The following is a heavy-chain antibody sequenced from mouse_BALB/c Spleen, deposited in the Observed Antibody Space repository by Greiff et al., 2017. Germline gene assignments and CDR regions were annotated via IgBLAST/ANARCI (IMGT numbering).Heavy chain of an antibody. CDR3: ARSYGSRTFDY. J-gene: IGHJ2*01. CDR1: GYSITSDYA. V-gene: IGHV3-2*02. D-gene: IGHD1-1*01. Sequence: EVQLQESGPGLVKPSQSLSLTCTVTGYSITSDYAWNWIRQFPGNKLEWMGYISYSGSTSYNPSLKSRISITRDTSKNQFFLQLNSVTTEDTATYYCARSYGSRTFDYWGQGTTLTVSS. CDR2: ISYSGST.